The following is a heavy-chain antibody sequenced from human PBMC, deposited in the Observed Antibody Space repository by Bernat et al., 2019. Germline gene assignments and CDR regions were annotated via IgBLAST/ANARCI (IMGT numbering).Heavy chain of an antibody. D-gene: IGHD6-13*01. Sequence: QVQLQQWGAGLLKPSETLSLTCAVYGGSFSGYYWSWIRQPPGKGLEWIGEINHSGSTNYNPSLKSRVTRTVDTSKNQFSLKLSSVTAADTAVYYCAREGGVAAGTKWGQGTLVTVSS. CDR1: GGSFSGYY. CDR2: INHSGST. J-gene: IGHJ4*02. V-gene: IGHV4-34*01. CDR3: AREGGVAAGTK.